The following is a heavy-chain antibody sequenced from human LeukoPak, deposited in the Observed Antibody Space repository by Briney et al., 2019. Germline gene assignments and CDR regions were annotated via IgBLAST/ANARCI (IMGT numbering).Heavy chain of an antibody. CDR2: IIPIFGTA. D-gene: IGHD3-3*01. V-gene: IGHV1-69*13. J-gene: IGHJ4*02. CDR3: ARSPGPFLEWLSAFDY. Sequence: GASVKVSCKASGGTFSSYAISWVRQAPGQGLEWMGGIIPIFGTANYAQKFQGRVTITADESTSTAYMELSSLRSEDTAVYYCARSPGPFLEWLSAFDYWGQGTLVTVPS. CDR1: GGTFSSYA.